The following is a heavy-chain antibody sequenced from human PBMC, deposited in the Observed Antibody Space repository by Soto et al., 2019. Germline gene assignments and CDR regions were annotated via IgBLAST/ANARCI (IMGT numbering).Heavy chain of an antibody. Sequence: QVQLQESGPGLVKPSQTLSLTCTVSGGSISSGDYYWSWIRQPPGKGLEWIGYIYYSGSTYYNPSLKSRVTISVDTSKNQFSLKLSSVTAADTAVNYYARERPDGARLDPWGQGTLVTVSS. CDR1: GGSISSGDYY. D-gene: IGHD6-6*01. J-gene: IGHJ5*02. CDR3: ARERPDGARLDP. V-gene: IGHV4-30-4*01. CDR2: IYYSGST.